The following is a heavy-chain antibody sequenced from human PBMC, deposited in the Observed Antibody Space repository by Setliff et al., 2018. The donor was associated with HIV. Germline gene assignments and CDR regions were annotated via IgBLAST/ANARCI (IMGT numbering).Heavy chain of an antibody. CDR2: ITHSGSA. D-gene: IGHD6-19*01. V-gene: IGHV4-34*01. J-gene: IGHJ2*01. CDR3: ARGLSSGWYGYWYFDL. CDR1: GGSFSGYY. Sequence: PSETLSLTCAVYGGSFSGYYCWSWIRQSPGERLEWIGEITHSGSAEYSPSFRSRVTISVDTSKKKFSLKLSSVTAADTAVYYCARGLSSGWYGYWYFDLWGRGTLVTVSS.